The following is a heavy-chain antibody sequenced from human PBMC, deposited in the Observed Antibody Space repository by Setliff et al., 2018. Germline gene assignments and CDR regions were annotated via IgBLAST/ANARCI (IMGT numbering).Heavy chain of an antibody. J-gene: IGHJ3*02. CDR1: GLTFSDHY. CDR3: ARYSKLPHAFDI. V-gene: IGHV3-72*01. Sequence: GGSLRLSCAASGLTFSDHYMDWVRQAPGKGLEWVGRIRSKANSNTLEYAASVKGRVTISRDDSKNSLYLQMNSLKTEDTAMYYCARYSKLPHAFDIWGQGTMVTVSS. D-gene: IGHD2-21*01. CDR2: IRSKANSNTL.